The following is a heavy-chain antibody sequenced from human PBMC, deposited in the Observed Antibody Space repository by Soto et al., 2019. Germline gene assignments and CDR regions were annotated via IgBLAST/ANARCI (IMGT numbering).Heavy chain of an antibody. CDR2: ISAYSGNK. D-gene: IGHD4-17*01. CDR3: ARASGYGVGAFDI. V-gene: IGHV1-18*01. CDR1: GYTFNNYG. J-gene: IGHJ3*02. Sequence: QVQLVQSGAEVKKPGASVKVSCKASGYTFNNYGVSWVRQAPGQGLEWMGWISAYSGNKNYAQKRQDRVTMTTDTSASTSYLELRSLRSDDTAVYYCARASGYGVGAFDIWGQGTMVTVSS.